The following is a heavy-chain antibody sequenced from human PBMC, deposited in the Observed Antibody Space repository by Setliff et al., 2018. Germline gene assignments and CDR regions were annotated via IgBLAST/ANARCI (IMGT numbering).Heavy chain of an antibody. CDR1: GYTFTNYA. D-gene: IGHD5-12*01. Sequence: ASVKVSCKASGYTFTNYAMSWMRQAPGQGLEWMGWNNTNTGNPSYAQGFTGRFVFSLDTSVSTAYLQISSLKSEDSAVYYCARASRFGTIRYRGDYYMDVWGEGTTGTVSS. CDR3: ARASRFGTIRYRGDYYMDV. CDR2: NNTNTGNP. J-gene: IGHJ6*03. V-gene: IGHV7-4-1*02.